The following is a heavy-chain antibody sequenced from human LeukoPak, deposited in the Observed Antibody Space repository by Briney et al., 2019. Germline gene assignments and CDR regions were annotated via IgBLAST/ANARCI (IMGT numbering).Heavy chain of an antibody. CDR2: IIPNSGGT. D-gene: IGHD2-21*01. V-gene: IGHV1-2*02. CDR3: AREVVDGGYGMDV. J-gene: IGHJ6*04. Sequence: ASVKVSCKASGSTFTGYYMHWVRQAPGQGLEWMGWIIPNSGGTNYAQKFQGRVTMTRDTSISTAYMELSSLRSEDTAVYYCAREVVDGGYGMDVWGKGTTVTVSS. CDR1: GSTFTGYY.